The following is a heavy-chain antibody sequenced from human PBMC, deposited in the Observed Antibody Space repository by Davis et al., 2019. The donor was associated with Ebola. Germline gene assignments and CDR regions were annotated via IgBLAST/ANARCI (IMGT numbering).Heavy chain of an antibody. Sequence: GESLKISCAASGFTFSSYEMNWVRQAPGKGLEWVSKISSSGSTIYYADSVKGRFTISRDNAKNSLYLQMNSLRAEDTAVYYCARTMNYGSGSYYRYYYYYGMDVWGQGTTVTVSS. D-gene: IGHD3-10*01. CDR3: ARTMNYGSGSYYRYYYYYGMDV. CDR2: ISSSGSTI. J-gene: IGHJ6*02. CDR1: GFTFSSYE. V-gene: IGHV3-48*03.